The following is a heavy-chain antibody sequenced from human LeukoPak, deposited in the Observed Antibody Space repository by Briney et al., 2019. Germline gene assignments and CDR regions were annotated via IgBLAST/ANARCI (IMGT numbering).Heavy chain of an antibody. J-gene: IGHJ4*02. CDR3: ASMWLDRFDY. D-gene: IGHD6-19*01. Sequence: SETLSLTCAVYGGSFSGYYWSWIRQPPGKGLEWIGYIYYSGSTNYNPSLKSRVTISVDTSKNQFSLKLSSVTAADTAVYYCASMWLDRFDYWGQGTLVTVSS. CDR2: IYYSGST. V-gene: IGHV4-59*01. CDR1: GGSFSGYY.